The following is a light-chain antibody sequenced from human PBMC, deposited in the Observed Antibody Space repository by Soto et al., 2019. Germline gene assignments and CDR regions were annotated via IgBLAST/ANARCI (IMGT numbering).Light chain of an antibody. CDR3: QQGDITPYT. V-gene: IGKV1-39*01. Sequence: IQLTQSPSSLSASVGDRVTITFRAGQTISSSLNWYQQKPGGAPKLLIYAASSLQSGVPSRFSGSGSGTDFTLTISSLQPEDFASYYCQQGDITPYTFGQGTRLEIK. CDR2: AAS. J-gene: IGKJ5*01. CDR1: QTISSS.